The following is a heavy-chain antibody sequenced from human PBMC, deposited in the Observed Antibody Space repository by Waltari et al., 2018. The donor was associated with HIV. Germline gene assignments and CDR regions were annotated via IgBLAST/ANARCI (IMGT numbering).Heavy chain of an antibody. J-gene: IGHJ6*02. Sequence: QVQLVQSGAEVKKPGSSVKVSCKASGGTFSSYAISWVRLPPGPGREWMGGIIPIFGTANYAQKFQGRVTITADESTSTAYMELSSLRSEDTAVYYCARGVVATEAMSDYYYGMDVWGQGTTVTVSS. CDR3: ARGVVATEAMSDYYYGMDV. CDR1: GGTFSSYA. CDR2: IIPIFGTA. V-gene: IGHV1-69*12. D-gene: IGHD5-12*01.